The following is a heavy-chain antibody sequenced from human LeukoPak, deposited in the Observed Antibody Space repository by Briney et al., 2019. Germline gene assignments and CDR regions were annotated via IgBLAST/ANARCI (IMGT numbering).Heavy chain of an antibody. CDR2: ISAGNGNT. CDR3: ARDNTEWLACDY. Sequence: ASVKVSCKASRYTFTSYAIHWVRQAPGQRLEWMGWISAGNGNTKYSQNFQGRVTFISNTSATTAFMELSSLRSEDAAVYYCARDNTEWLACDYWGQGTLVTVSS. CDR1: RYTFTSYA. D-gene: IGHD6-19*01. J-gene: IGHJ4*02. V-gene: IGHV1-3*01.